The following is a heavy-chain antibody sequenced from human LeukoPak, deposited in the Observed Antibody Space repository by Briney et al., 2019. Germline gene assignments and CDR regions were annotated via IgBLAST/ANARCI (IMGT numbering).Heavy chain of an antibody. Sequence: GESLKISCKGSGYSFTSYWIGWVRQMPGKGLEWTGIIYPGDSDTRYSPSFQGQVTTSADKSISTAYLQWSSLKASDTAMYYCARHLVAAAAHFDYWGQGTLVTVSP. V-gene: IGHV5-51*01. CDR3: ARHLVAAAAHFDY. CDR2: IYPGDSDT. J-gene: IGHJ4*02. CDR1: GYSFTSYW. D-gene: IGHD6-13*01.